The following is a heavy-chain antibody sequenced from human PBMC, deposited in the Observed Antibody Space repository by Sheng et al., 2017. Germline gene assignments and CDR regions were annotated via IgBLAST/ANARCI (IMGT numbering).Heavy chain of an antibody. CDR1: GFTVSSNY. CDR2: IYGGGTT. V-gene: IGHV3-53*01. D-gene: IGHD2-21*02. Sequence: EVQLVESGGGLIPAWGSPSRLSCAASGFTVSSNYMSWVRQAPGKGLEWVSVIYGGGTTYYADSVKGRFTISRDKSKNTLYLQMNGLRAEDSAVYYCARDSVTATRYYYYGMDVWGQGTTVTVSS. CDR3: ARDSVTATRYYYYGMDV. J-gene: IGHJ6*02.